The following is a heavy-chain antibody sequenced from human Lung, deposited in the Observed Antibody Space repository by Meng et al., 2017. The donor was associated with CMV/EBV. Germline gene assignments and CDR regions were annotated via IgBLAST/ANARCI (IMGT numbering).Heavy chain of an antibody. Sequence: SCAASGFTVTSNSMTWVRQAPGKGLECGSVIYSGGDTKYANSVKGRFTISSDNSKNTLFLQMNNLKPVDEAVYYCARNSLDYDAFDIWGQGTMVTVSS. D-gene: IGHD3-9*01. CDR3: ARNSLDYDAFDI. V-gene: IGHV3-53*01. CDR1: GFTVTSNS. CDR2: IYSGGDT. J-gene: IGHJ3*02.